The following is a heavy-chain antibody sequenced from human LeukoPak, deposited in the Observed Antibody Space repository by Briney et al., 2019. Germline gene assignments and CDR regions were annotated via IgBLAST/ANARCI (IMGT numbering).Heavy chain of an antibody. CDR3: GRAPRPVAWNWFDP. J-gene: IGHJ5*02. Sequence: GGSLRLSCTTSGFSFGDYAVGWFRQAPGMGLEWLGFIRSRTYGGTSEYAASLKGRFTMSRDDSKSIAYLQMNSLKIEDTAVYYCGRAPRPVAWNWFDPWGQGTLVTVSS. D-gene: IGHD2-15*01. V-gene: IGHV3-49*03. CDR1: GFSFGDYA. CDR2: IRSRTYGGTS.